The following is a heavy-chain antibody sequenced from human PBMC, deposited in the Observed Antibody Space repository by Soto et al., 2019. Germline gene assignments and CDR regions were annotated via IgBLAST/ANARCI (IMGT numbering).Heavy chain of an antibody. D-gene: IGHD5-12*01. CDR1: VFTFSNYA. Sequence: QVQLVESGGGVVQPGRSLRLSCAASVFTFSNYAMHWVHQAPGKGLEWVAVISDDGSNTYYADSVKGRFTISRDNPKNTLYLQMNSLRAEDTAVYYCVKVGGYDGYEPLDKWGQGTLVTVSS. CDR3: VKVGGYDGYEPLDK. V-gene: IGHV3-30*18. CDR2: ISDDGSNT. J-gene: IGHJ4*02.